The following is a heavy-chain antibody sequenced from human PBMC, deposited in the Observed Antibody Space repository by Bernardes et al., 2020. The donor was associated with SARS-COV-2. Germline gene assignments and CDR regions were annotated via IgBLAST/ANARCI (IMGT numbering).Heavy chain of an antibody. CDR1: GFTFSGYA. Sequence: GGSLRLSCAASGFTFSGYAMHWVRQAPGKGLEYVSGISANGGSTFYEDSVKGRVTISRDNSKNTLYLQMGSLRTDDMAVYYCARGRDYHASGSQRGNRFDHWGQGTLIIVAS. CDR2: ISANGGST. J-gene: IGHJ5*02. CDR3: ARGRDYHASGSQRGNRFDH. D-gene: IGHD3-10*01. V-gene: IGHV3-64*02.